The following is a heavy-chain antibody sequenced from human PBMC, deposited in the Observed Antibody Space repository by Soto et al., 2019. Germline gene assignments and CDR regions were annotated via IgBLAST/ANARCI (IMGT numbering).Heavy chain of an antibody. V-gene: IGHV3-66*01. Sequence: PGGSLRLSCAASGLTVSSNYMSWVRQAPGKGLEWVSVIYSGGSTYYAGSVKGRFTISRDNSKNTLYLQMNSLRAEDTAVYYCARDLLKYNWFDPWGQGTLVTVSS. CDR2: IYSGGST. J-gene: IGHJ5*02. CDR3: ARDLLKYNWFDP. CDR1: GLTVSSNY.